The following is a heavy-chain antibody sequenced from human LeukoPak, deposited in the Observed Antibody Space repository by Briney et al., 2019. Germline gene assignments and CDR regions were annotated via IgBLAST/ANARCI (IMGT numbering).Heavy chain of an antibody. CDR2: IYYSGST. D-gene: IGHD3-22*01. CDR1: GGSISSGGYY. J-gene: IGHJ6*02. Sequence: SETLSLTCTVSGGSISSGGYYWRWIRQHPGKGLEWIGYIYYSGSTYYNPSLKSRVTISVDTSKNQFSLKLSSVTAADTAVYYCARDRPYYYDSSGDEGYYYGMDVWGQGTTVTVSS. V-gene: IGHV4-31*03. CDR3: ARDRPYYYDSSGDEGYYYGMDV.